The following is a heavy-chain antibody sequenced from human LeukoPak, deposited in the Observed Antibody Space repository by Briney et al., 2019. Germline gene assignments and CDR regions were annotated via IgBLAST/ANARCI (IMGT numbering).Heavy chain of an antibody. D-gene: IGHD5-18*01. J-gene: IGHJ4*02. V-gene: IGHV3-30*04. CDR3: VKSRGYSYACCHD. Sequence: GRSLRLSCEGSGFNFGVYAMHWVRQAPGKGLEWVATTSYDGRNKYYGDSVKGRFTVSRDNSRNTLDLQMTGLRVEDTAVYFCVKSRGYSYACCHDWGQGTLVTVSS. CDR2: TSYDGRNK. CDR1: GFNFGVYA.